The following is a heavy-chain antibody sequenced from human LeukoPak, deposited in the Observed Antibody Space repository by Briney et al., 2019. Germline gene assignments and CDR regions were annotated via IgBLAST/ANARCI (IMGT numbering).Heavy chain of an antibody. D-gene: IGHD2-2*01. J-gene: IGHJ5*02. CDR3: ARDLAEVSGEYQLLLGNWFDP. CDR1: GFTFSSYA. CDR2: ISYDGSNK. Sequence: GGSLRLFCAASGFTFSSYAMHWVRQAPGKGLEWVAVISYDGSNKYYADSVKGRFTISRDNSKNTLYLQMNSLRAEDTAVYYCARDLAEVSGEYQLLLGNWFDPWGQGTLVTVSS. V-gene: IGHV3-30-3*01.